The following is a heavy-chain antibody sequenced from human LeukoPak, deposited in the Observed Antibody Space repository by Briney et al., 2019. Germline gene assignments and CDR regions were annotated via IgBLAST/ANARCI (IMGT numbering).Heavy chain of an antibody. CDR3: AKDKVSSCRPFDY. V-gene: IGHV1-69*04. J-gene: IGHJ4*02. CDR2: IIPILGIA. CDR1: GGTFSSYA. Sequence: GASVKVSCKASGGTFSSYAISWVRQAPGQGLEWMGRIIPILGIANYAQKFQGRVTITADKSTSTAYMELSSLRSEDTAVYYCAKDKVSSCRPFDYWGQGTLVTVSS. D-gene: IGHD2-15*01.